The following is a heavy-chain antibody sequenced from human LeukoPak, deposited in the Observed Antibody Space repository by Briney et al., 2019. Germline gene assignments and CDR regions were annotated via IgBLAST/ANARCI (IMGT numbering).Heavy chain of an antibody. CDR2: INHSGST. CDR1: GGSISTSSYY. J-gene: IGHJ6*03. D-gene: IGHD3-22*01. CDR3: ARRRYYYDSSGYPYYYYYYYMDV. Sequence: PSETLSLTCTVSGGSISTSSYYWSWIRQPPGKGLEWIGEINHSGSTNYNPSLKSRVTISVDTSKNQFSLKLSSVTAADTAVYYCARRRYYYDSSGYPYYYYYYYMDVWGKGTTVTVSS. V-gene: IGHV4-39*07.